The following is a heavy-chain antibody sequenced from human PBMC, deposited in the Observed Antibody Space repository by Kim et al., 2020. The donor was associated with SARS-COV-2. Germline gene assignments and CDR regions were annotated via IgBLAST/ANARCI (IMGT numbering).Heavy chain of an antibody. CDR1: GGTFSSYA. CDR3: ARNDYGGNSQVAY. Sequence: SVKVSCKASGGTFSSYAISWVRQAPGQGLEWMGGIIPIFGTANYAQKFQGRVTITADKSTSTAYMELSSLRSEDTAVYYCARNDYGGNSQVAYWGQGTLVTVSS. V-gene: IGHV1-69*06. J-gene: IGHJ4*02. D-gene: IGHD4-17*01. CDR2: IIPIFGTA.